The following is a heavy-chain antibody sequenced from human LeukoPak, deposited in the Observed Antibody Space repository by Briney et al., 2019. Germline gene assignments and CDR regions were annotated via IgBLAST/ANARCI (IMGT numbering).Heavy chain of an antibody. J-gene: IGHJ5*02. CDR1: GYTFTSYD. Sequence: EASVKVSCKASGYTFTSYDINWVRQATGQGLEWMGWMNPNSGNTGYAQKFQGRVAMTRNTSISTANMELSSLRSEDTAVYYCARGMVVAARDWFDPWGQGTLVTVSS. V-gene: IGHV1-8*01. CDR2: MNPNSGNT. CDR3: ARGMVVAARDWFDP. D-gene: IGHD2-15*01.